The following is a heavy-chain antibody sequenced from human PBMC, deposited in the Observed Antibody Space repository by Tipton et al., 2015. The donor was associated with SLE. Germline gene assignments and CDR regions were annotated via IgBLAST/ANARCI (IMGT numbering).Heavy chain of an antibody. J-gene: IGHJ6*03. CDR2: IYYGGST. Sequence: TLSLTCNVSAGSISTRSYYWGWIRQPPGKGLEWIGTIYYGGSTYYSLSLKSRVNMSVDTSKNQFSLTLSSVTAADTAVYYCAGSNNYYYYMDVWGKGTTVTVSS. D-gene: IGHD4-11*01. CDR3: AGSNNYYYYMDV. CDR1: AGSISTRSYY. V-gene: IGHV4-39*01.